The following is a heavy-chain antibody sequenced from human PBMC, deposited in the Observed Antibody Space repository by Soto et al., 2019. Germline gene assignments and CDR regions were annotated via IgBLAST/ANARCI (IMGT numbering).Heavy chain of an antibody. CDR1: GFTFSNYD. CDR3: ARGILGPGDYYYGMDV. V-gene: IGHV3-13*04. J-gene: IGHJ6*02. D-gene: IGHD1-26*01. CDR2: IGSAGDA. Sequence: GWSLRLSCAASGFTFSNYDMHWVRQGVGKGLEWVSAIGSAGDAFYPGSVQGRFTISRENAKNSFYLQMNSLRAGDTAVYYCARGILGPGDYYYGMDVWGQGTTVTVSS.